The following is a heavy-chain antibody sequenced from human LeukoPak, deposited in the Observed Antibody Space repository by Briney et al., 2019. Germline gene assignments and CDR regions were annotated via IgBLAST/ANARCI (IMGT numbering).Heavy chain of an antibody. CDR1: GFPFRTFD. V-gene: IGHV3-13*04. D-gene: IGHD2-2*01. CDR3: ARGSSLGFDP. CDR2: IGSAGDT. J-gene: IGHJ5*02. Sequence: GGSLRLSCAASGFPFRTFDFHWVRRATGKGLEWVSSIGSAGDTYYPGSVKVRFTISRENAKNSLYLQMDSLRAADTALYFCARGSSLGFDPWGQGTLVTVSS.